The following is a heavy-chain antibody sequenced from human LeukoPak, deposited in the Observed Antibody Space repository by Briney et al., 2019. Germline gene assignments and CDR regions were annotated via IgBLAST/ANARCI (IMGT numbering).Heavy chain of an antibody. CDR3: ARLTVTNYYYYYMDV. Sequence: PSGTLSLTCTVSGGSMSSSSYYWGWIRQRPGKGLEWIGSIYYSGSTYYNPSLKSRVTISVDTSRNQFSLKLSSVTAADTAVYYCARLTVTNYYYYYMDVWGKGTTVTISS. CDR1: GGSMSSSSYY. D-gene: IGHD4-17*01. CDR2: IYYSGST. V-gene: IGHV4-39*07. J-gene: IGHJ6*03.